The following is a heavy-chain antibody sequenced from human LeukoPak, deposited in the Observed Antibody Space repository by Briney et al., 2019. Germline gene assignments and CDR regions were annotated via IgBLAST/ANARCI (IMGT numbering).Heavy chain of an antibody. CDR3: ARTDGDLDH. CDR2: MNPKSGYT. CDR1: GGTFSSYA. D-gene: IGHD4-17*01. V-gene: IGHV1-8*02. J-gene: IGHJ4*02. Sequence: ASVKVSCKASGGTFSSYAISWVRQATGQGLEWMGWMNPKSGYTGNAQKFQGRVTMTRNTAISTAYMELSSLRSEDTAAYYCARTDGDLDHWGQGTLVTVSS.